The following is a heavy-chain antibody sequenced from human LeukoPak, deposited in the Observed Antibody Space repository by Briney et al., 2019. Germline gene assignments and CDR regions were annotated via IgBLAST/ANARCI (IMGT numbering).Heavy chain of an antibody. J-gene: IGHJ3*02. CDR3: APLGLAINTPHGYSFDN. D-gene: IGHD5-18*01. CDR2: VNPNSGNT. V-gene: IGHV1-8*01. CDR1: GYTFTSYD. Sequence: ASVKVSCKASGYTFTSYDINWVRQATRQGLEWMGWVNPNSGNTGTAQKFQGRVTMTEATSTNTAYMEQSSLRSQDTAVYYCAPLGLAINTPHGYSFDNWGQGTMVTVSS.